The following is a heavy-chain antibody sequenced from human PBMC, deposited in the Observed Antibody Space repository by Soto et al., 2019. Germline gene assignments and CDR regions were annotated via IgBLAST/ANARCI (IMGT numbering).Heavy chain of an antibody. Sequence: QVQLVQSGAEVKKPGASVKVSCKASGYTFTSYGISWVRQAPGQGLEWMGWISAYNGNTNYAQKLEGXGXXXTXXSTSTAYRELRGLRSDDTAVYYWARAYGYYYGMDVWGQGTTVTVSS. CDR1: GYTFTSYG. CDR2: ISAYNGNT. CDR3: ARAYGYYYGMDV. V-gene: IGHV1-18*01. J-gene: IGHJ6*02. D-gene: IGHD4-17*01.